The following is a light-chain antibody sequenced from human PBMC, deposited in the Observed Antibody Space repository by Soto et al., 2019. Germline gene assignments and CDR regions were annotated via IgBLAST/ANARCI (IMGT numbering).Light chain of an antibody. Sequence: QSVLTQPPSASGTPGQRVTISCSGSSSNIGSNYVYWYQQLPGTAPKLLIYRNSQRPSGVPDRFSGSKSGTSASLAISGLRSEDEADYYCAAWDDSLSGVVFGGGPKVTVL. J-gene: IGLJ2*01. CDR2: RNS. CDR1: SSNIGSNY. CDR3: AAWDDSLSGVV. V-gene: IGLV1-47*01.